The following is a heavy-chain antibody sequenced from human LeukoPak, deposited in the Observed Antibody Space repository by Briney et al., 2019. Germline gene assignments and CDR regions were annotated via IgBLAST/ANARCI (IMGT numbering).Heavy chain of an antibody. Sequence: PGGSLRLSRAVSGITLSNYGMSWVRQAPGKGLEWVAGISGSGGGTNYADSVKGRFTISRDNSKNTLYLQMNSLRAEDTAVYFCAKRGVVIRVILVGFHKEAYYFDSWGQGALVTVSS. CDR2: ISGSGGGT. V-gene: IGHV3-23*01. CDR1: GITLSNYG. J-gene: IGHJ4*02. D-gene: IGHD3-22*01. CDR3: AKRGVVIRVILVGFHKEAYYFDS.